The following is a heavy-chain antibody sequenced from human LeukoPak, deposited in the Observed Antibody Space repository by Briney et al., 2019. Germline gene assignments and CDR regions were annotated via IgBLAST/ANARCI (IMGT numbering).Heavy chain of an antibody. CDR3: ARDLSYSGIDY. CDR1: GFTFSYYW. D-gene: IGHD1-26*01. V-gene: IGHV3-74*01. Sequence: SGTSLRLSCAASGFTFSYYWMHWVRQAPGKGLVWVSRIKSDGSITEYADSVKGRFTISRDNAKNTLYLQMNSLRAEDTAVYYCARDLSYSGIDYWGQGTLVTVSS. J-gene: IGHJ4*02. CDR2: IKSDGSIT.